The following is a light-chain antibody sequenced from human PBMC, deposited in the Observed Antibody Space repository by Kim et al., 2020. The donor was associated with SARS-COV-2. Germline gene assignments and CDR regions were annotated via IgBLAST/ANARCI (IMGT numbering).Light chain of an antibody. CDR1: RSVRNVY. V-gene: IGKV3-20*01. Sequence: PRERAPLSCRAIRSVRNVYLSWYQQTPGQAPRLLFCDASSSATGIPDRFSGSGSGTDFTLTISRLEPEDFAVYYCQQYTGSPITFGQGTRLEIK. J-gene: IGKJ5*01. CDR2: DAS. CDR3: QQYTGSPIT.